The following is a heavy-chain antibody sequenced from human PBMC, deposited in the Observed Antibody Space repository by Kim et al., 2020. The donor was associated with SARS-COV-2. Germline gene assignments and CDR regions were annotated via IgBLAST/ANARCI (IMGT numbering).Heavy chain of an antibody. D-gene: IGHD5-12*01. CDR1: GFTFSSYG. CDR3: AKGLNVGGYSGYDFTAFDY. V-gene: IGHV3-30*18. Sequence: GGSLRLSCAASGFTFSSYGMHWVRQAPGKGLEWVAVISYDGSNKYYADSVKGRFTISRDNSKNTLYLQMNSLRAEDTAVYYCAKGLNVGGYSGYDFTAFDYWGQGTLVTVSS. J-gene: IGHJ4*02. CDR2: ISYDGSNK.